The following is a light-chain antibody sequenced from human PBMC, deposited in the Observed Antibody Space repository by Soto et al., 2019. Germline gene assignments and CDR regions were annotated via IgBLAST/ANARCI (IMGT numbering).Light chain of an antibody. Sequence: EIVLTQSPGTLSLSPGERATLSCRASQSLSNHYIAWYQQKPGQAPRLLIYDSSTRATGIPERFSGSGSGTDFTLTISRLEPEDLAVYSCQQYSRSPRTFGLGTKVDIK. V-gene: IGKV3-20*01. CDR2: DSS. CDR1: QSLSNHY. CDR3: QQYSRSPRT. J-gene: IGKJ1*01.